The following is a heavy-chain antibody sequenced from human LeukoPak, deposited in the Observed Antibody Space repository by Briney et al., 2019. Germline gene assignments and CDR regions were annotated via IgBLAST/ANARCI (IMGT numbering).Heavy chain of an antibody. D-gene: IGHD2-15*01. V-gene: IGHV3-7*01. CDR3: ATDSPYDY. CDR2: TKQDGSEQ. Sequence: GGSLRLSCVASGFTFSNYWMSWVRQAPGKGLEWVANTKQDGSEQYYVDSVKGRFTVSRDNAKNSLHLQMNSLRAEDTAVYYCATDSPYDYWGQGTLVTVSS. J-gene: IGHJ4*02. CDR1: GFTFSNYW.